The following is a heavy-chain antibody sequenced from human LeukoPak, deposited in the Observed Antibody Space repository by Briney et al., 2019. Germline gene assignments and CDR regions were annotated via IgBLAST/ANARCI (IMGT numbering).Heavy chain of an antibody. CDR1: GFTFSSYS. CDR3: ARDWTTIFYYYDYMDV. Sequence: GGSLRLSCAASGFTFSSYSMNWVRQAPGKGLEWVSYISSSSSTIYYADSVKGRFTISRDNAKNSLYLQMNSLRAEDTAVYYCARDWTTIFYYYDYMDVWGKGTPVTVSS. J-gene: IGHJ6*03. V-gene: IGHV3-48*04. D-gene: IGHD3-3*02. CDR2: ISSSSSTI.